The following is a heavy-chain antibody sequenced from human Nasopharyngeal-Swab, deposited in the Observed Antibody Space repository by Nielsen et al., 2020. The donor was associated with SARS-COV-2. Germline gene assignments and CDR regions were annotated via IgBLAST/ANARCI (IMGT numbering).Heavy chain of an antibody. CDR3: ARDRRYSSSPLGY. Sequence: ASVKVSCKASGYTFTSYYMHWVRQAPGQGLEWMGRINPNSGGTNYAQKFQGRVTMTRDTSISTAYMELSRLRSDDTAVYYCARDRRYSSSPLGYWGQGTLVTVSS. D-gene: IGHD6-13*01. V-gene: IGHV1-2*06. CDR1: GYTFTSYY. J-gene: IGHJ4*02. CDR2: INPNSGGT.